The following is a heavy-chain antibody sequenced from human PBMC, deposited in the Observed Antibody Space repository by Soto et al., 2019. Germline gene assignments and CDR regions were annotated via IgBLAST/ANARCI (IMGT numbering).Heavy chain of an antibody. Sequence: LRLSCAASGFTFSIYAMSWVRQAPGKGLEWVSTIGGSGGGTSYADFVRGRFTISRDNSRNTLYLQMNSLRAEDTAVYYCAKDAPGSGWLSDYWGRGTLVTVSS. CDR3: AKDAPGSGWLSDY. CDR2: IGGSGGGT. CDR1: GFTFSIYA. J-gene: IGHJ4*02. D-gene: IGHD3-22*01. V-gene: IGHV3-23*01.